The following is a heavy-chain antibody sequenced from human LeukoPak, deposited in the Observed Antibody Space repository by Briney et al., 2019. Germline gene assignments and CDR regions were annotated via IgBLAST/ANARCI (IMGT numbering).Heavy chain of an antibody. V-gene: IGHV3-11*04. CDR1: GFTFSDYY. J-gene: IGHJ6*03. CDR2: MSSSDSSI. CDR3: ARILEGYNYYMEV. Sequence: KAGRSLRLSCAASGFTFSDYYMSWIRQAPGKGLEWVSYMSSSDSSIYYADSVKGRFTISRDNTKNSLYLQMNSLRAEDTATYYCARILEGYNYYMEVWGKGPTVTVSS.